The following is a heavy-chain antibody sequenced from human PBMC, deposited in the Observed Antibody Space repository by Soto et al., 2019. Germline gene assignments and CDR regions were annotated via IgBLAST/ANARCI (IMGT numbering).Heavy chain of an antibody. CDR3: ARHSREDIVVVPAAMNYYYYYMDV. CDR2: IYYSGST. V-gene: IGHV4-59*08. Sequence: QVQLQESGPGLVKPSETLSLTCTVSGGSISSYYWSWIRQPPGKGLEWIGYIYYSGSTNYNPSLKSRVTISVDTSKNQFSLKLSSVTAADTAVYYCARHSREDIVVVPAAMNYYYYYMDVWGKGTTVTVSS. D-gene: IGHD2-2*01. J-gene: IGHJ6*03. CDR1: GGSISSYY.